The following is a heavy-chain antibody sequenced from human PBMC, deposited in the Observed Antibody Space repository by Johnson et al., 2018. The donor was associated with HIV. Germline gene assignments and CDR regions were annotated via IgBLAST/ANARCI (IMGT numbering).Heavy chain of an antibody. CDR2: ISGSGGST. Sequence: VQLVESGGGLAQPGGSLRLSCAASGFTFSSYWMHWVRQAPGKGLVWVSVISGSGGSTYYADSVKGRFPISRDNSKNTLYLQIHSLRAEDTAVYYCAKADRVRYGAGAFDIWGQGTMVTVSS. D-gene: IGHD5-24*01. CDR1: GFTFSSYW. J-gene: IGHJ3*02. CDR3: AKADRVRYGAGAFDI. V-gene: IGHV3-23*04.